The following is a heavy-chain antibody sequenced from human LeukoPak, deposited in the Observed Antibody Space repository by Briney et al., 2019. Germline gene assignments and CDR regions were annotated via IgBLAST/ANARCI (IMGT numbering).Heavy chain of an antibody. V-gene: IGHV4-59*01. D-gene: IGHD6-6*01. J-gene: IGHJ4*02. Sequence: SEXXSLTCTVSGGSISNYYWNWIRQPPGKGLEWIGYIYYSGSTNYNPSLKSRVTISVDTSKNQFSLKLTSVTAADTAVYYCARCPYSSSTLFDYWGQGTLVTVSS. CDR2: IYYSGST. CDR1: GGSISNYY. CDR3: ARCPYSSSTLFDY.